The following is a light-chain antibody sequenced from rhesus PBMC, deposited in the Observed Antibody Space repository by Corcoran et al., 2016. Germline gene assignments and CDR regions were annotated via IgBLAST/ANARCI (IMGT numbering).Light chain of an antibody. CDR3: LQHSNWPLT. CDR2: GAS. Sequence: EIVMTQSPATLSLSPGERATLSCRASQSLSSSLAWYQQKPGQAPRVLIYGASSRATGIPDRFSGSGSGTAFTLTIGSLEPDNVAVYYCLQHSNWPLTFGGGTKVELK. J-gene: IGKJ4*01. CDR1: QSLSSS. V-gene: IGKV3-24*01.